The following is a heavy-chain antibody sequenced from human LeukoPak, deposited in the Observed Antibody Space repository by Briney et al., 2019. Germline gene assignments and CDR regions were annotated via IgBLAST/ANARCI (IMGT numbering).Heavy chain of an antibody. CDR3: ARHRGFDYGDYELDY. V-gene: IGHV4-38-2*01. D-gene: IGHD4-17*01. Sequence: SETLSRTCAVSGYSISSGYYLGWIRQPPGKGLEWIGSNYHSGSTYYKPSLKSRVTISVDTSKNQFSLKLSSVTAADTAVYYCARHRGFDYGDYELDYWGQGTLVTVSS. CDR2: NYHSGST. CDR1: GYSISSGYY. J-gene: IGHJ4*02.